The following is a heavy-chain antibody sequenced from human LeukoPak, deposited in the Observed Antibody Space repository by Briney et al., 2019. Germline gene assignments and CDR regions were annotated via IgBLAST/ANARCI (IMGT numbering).Heavy chain of an antibody. D-gene: IGHD3-3*01. CDR1: GGSISSYY. V-gene: IGHV4-59*12. Sequence: SETLSLTCTVSGGSISSYYWSWIRQPPGKGLEWIGDIYYSGSTNYNPSLKSRVTISVDTSKNKFSLKLSSVTAADTAVYYCARDQTPYYAIFGVALVGYFDYWGQGTLVTVSS. CDR2: IYYSGST. J-gene: IGHJ4*02. CDR3: ARDQTPYYAIFGVALVGYFDY.